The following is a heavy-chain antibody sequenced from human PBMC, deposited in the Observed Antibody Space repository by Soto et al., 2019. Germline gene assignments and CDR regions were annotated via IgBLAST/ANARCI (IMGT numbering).Heavy chain of an antibody. CDR1: GSTFTSYG. CDR3: ARIARITMVRGVTIPDAFDT. D-gene: IGHD3-10*01. J-gene: IGHJ3*02. V-gene: IGHV1-18*01. CDR2: ISAYNGNA. Sequence: ASVKVSCKASGSTFTSYGISWVRQAPGQGLEWMGWISAYNGNANYAQKLQGRVTMTTDTSTSTAYMELRSLRSDDTAVYYCARIARITMVRGVTIPDAFDTWGQGTMVTVSS.